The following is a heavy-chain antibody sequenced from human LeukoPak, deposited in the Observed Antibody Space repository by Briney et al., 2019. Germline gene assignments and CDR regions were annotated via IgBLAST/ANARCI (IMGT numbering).Heavy chain of an antibody. J-gene: IGHJ4*02. Sequence: PSETLSLTRAVYGGSFSGYYWSWIRQPPGKGLEWIGEINHSGSTNYNPSLKSRVTISVDTSKNQFSLKLSSVTAADTAVYYCARGRGRYCSSTSCLGLAFDYWGQGTLVTVSS. D-gene: IGHD2-2*01. V-gene: IGHV4-34*01. CDR2: INHSGST. CDR1: GGSFSGYY. CDR3: ARGRGRYCSSTSCLGLAFDY.